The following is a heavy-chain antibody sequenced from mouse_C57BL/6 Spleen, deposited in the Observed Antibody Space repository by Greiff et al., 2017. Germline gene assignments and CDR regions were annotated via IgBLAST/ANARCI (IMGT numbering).Heavy chain of an antibody. CDR3: ATGTYYFDY. D-gene: IGHD4-1*01. CDR2: IYPGDGDN. J-gene: IGHJ2*01. CDR1: GYAFSSSW. Sequence: QVQLQQSGPELVKPGASVKISCKASGYAFSSSWMNWVKQRPGKGLEWIGRIYPGDGDNNYNGKFKGKATLTADKSSSTAYLQRRSLPSEDSAVYFCATGTYYFDYWGQGTTLTVSS. V-gene: IGHV1-82*01.